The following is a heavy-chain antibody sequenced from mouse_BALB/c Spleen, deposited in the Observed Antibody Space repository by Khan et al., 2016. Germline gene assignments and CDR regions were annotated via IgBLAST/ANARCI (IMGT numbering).Heavy chain of an antibody. Sequence: EVELVESGGGLVKPGGSLKLSCAASGFTFSSHSMSWVRQTPEKRLEGVASISSGGTTFNPASVQVRFTISRDNVRTILNLQMSSLRSEDTSMSDCVRGVNSVIAYFNYWGQGTTLTVSS. CDR3: VRGVNSVIAYFNY. J-gene: IGHJ2*01. V-gene: IGHV5-6-5*01. CDR2: ISSGGTT. D-gene: IGHD2-12*01. CDR1: GFTFSSHS.